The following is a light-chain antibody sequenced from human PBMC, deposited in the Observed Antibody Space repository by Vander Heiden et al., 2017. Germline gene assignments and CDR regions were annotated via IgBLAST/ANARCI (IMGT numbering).Light chain of an antibody. V-gene: IGLV1-44*01. CDR2: SNN. CDR3: AAWDDSLNGWV. Sequence: SLLPHPPSASGAPGQRVTISCSGSSSNIGSNTVNSYQQLPGTAPKLLIYSNNQRPPGVPDRFSGAKSGTSASPAISWLQSDDEADYYCAAWDDSLNGWVFGGGTKLTVL. J-gene: IGLJ3*02. CDR1: SSNIGSNT.